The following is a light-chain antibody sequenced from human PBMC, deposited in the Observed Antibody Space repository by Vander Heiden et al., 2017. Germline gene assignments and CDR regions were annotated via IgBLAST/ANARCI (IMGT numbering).Light chain of an antibody. Sequence: EIVLTQSPPTLSLSPGETATLSCRASQTVRRYLAWYRQKPGQAPRLLIYDASNRATGLPARFSGSGSGTDFTLTISSLEPEDSAVYYCQQRSDWPVTFGQGTRLEIK. CDR3: QQRSDWPVT. CDR2: DAS. V-gene: IGKV3-11*01. CDR1: QTVRRY. J-gene: IGKJ5*01.